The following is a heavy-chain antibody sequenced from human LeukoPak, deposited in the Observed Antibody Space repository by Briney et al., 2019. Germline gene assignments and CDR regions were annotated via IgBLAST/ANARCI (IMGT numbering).Heavy chain of an antibody. CDR2: ISSSSSYI. Sequence: GGSLRLSCAASGFTFSSYSMNWVRQAPGKGLEWVSSISSSSSYIYYADSVKGRFTISRDNSKNTLYLQMNSLRAEDTAVYYCARIAAAGPDSWGQGTLVTVSS. J-gene: IGHJ4*02. CDR3: ARIAAAGPDS. D-gene: IGHD6-13*01. V-gene: IGHV3-21*01. CDR1: GFTFSSYS.